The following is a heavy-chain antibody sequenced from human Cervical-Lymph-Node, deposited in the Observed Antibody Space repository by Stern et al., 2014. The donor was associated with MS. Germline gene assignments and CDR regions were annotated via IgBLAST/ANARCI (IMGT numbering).Heavy chain of an antibody. J-gene: IGHJ6*02. CDR3: ARVPLYCSSTSCLYGMDV. CDR1: GYTFTDYF. Sequence: QLVQSGAEVKKPGASVKVSCKASGYTFTDYFIHWVRQAPGQGLEWMGRINPSSGGTNYAQRFQGRVTLTGDTSISTAYMELSRLRSDDTAVYYCARVPLYCSSTSCLYGMDVWGQGTTVTVSS. D-gene: IGHD2-2*01. CDR2: INPSSGGT. V-gene: IGHV1-2*06.